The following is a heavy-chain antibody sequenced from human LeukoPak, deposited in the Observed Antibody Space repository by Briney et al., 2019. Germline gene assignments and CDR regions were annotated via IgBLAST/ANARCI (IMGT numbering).Heavy chain of an antibody. D-gene: IGHD5-18*01. V-gene: IGHV3-15*01. CDR1: RFILRKSW. CDR2: IKSKTDGVAT. Sequence: GGSLRLSCAVWRFILRKSWMRWVRQAPGKGLEWVGRIKSKTDGVATVYAAPVKGRFAISRDDSKNTLYLQMNSLKTEDTAVCYCTTARAMVTYFYYYYGMDVWGEGSTLTVSS. J-gene: IGHJ6*01. CDR3: TTARAMVTYFYYYYGMDV.